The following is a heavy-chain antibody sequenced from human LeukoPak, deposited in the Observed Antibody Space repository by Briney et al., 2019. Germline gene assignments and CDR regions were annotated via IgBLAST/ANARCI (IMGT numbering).Heavy chain of an antibody. CDR3: TRHVVGDMDPPFDR. CDR2: IRTKANNYAT. J-gene: IGHJ4*02. CDR1: GFTLSDST. V-gene: IGHV3-73*01. Sequence: GGSLRLSCAASGFTLSDSTIHWVRQASGKGLEWVGRIRTKANNYATEYTASVKGRFTISRDDSKNTAYLQMNSLKTEDTAVYYCTRHVVGDMDPPFDRWGQGSLVTVSS. D-gene: IGHD1-26*01.